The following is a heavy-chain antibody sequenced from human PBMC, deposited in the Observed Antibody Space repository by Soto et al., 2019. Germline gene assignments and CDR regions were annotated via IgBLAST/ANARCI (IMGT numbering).Heavy chain of an antibody. CDR2: ISSSSSSI. Sequence: EVQLVESGGGLVQPGGSLRLSCAASGFTFSSYSMNWVRQAPGKGLEWVSYISSSSSSIYYADSVKGRFTISRDNAKTSLYLQMNSLRDDATAVYYCARDYAYWGGYYKGFAYWGQGTLVTVSS. CDR1: GFTFSSYS. CDR3: ARDYAYWGGYYKGFAY. D-gene: IGHD3-3*01. V-gene: IGHV3-48*02. J-gene: IGHJ4*02.